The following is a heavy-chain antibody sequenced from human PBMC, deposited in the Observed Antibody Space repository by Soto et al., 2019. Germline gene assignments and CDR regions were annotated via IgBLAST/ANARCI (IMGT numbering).Heavy chain of an antibody. J-gene: IGHJ3*02. CDR1: GVSVSSGDYY. V-gene: IGHV4-30-4*01. CDR3: ARAHYDILTGYPTHAFDI. D-gene: IGHD3-9*01. Sequence: SETLSLTCTVSGVSVSSGDYYWSWIRQPPGKGLEWIGYIYYTGRTYYNPSLKSRVIISVDTSKNQFSLKLSSVTAAEKAVYYCARAHYDILTGYPTHAFDIWGQGTPVTVS. CDR2: IYYTGRT.